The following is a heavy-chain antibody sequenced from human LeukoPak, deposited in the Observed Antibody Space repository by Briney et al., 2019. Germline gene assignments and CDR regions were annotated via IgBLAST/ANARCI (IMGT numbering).Heavy chain of an antibody. V-gene: IGHV3-11*01. Sequence: GGSLRLSCAASGFTFSDYYMSWIRQAPGKGLEWVSYISSSGSTIYYADSVKGRFTISRDSAKNSLYLQMNSLRAEDTAVYYCARDLYSGSYCDYWGQGTLVTVSS. D-gene: IGHD1-26*01. CDR2: ISSSGSTI. CDR3: ARDLYSGSYCDY. J-gene: IGHJ4*02. CDR1: GFTFSDYY.